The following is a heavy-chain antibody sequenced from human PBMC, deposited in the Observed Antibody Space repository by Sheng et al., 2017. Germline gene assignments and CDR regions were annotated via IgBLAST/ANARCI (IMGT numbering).Heavy chain of an antibody. V-gene: IGHV1-8*01. CDR3: ARGTRWYWFDP. CDR1: GYTFTSYD. J-gene: IGHJ5*02. Sequence: QVQLVQSGAEVKKPGASVKVSCKASGYTFTSYDINWVRQATGQGLEWMGWLNPDSGDTGYAQKFQGRVTITMNTSIRTVYMELLRLTSEDTAMYYCARGTRWYWFDPWGQGTL. D-gene: IGHD2-15*01. CDR2: LNPDSGDT.